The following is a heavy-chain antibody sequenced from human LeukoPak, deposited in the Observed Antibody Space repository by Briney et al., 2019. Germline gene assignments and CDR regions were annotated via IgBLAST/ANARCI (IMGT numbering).Heavy chain of an antibody. J-gene: IGHJ4*02. CDR1: GFSFNNYR. CDR2: IKQDGSEK. Sequence: GGSLRLSCVASGFSFNNYRMTWVRQAPGKGLEWVANIKQDGSEKQYVDSVKGRFAISRDNAKKSLYLHINTLRAEDTAVYYCVRAPHIAATSYWGQGTLVTVSS. D-gene: IGHD6-25*01. CDR3: VRAPHIAATSY. V-gene: IGHV3-7*03.